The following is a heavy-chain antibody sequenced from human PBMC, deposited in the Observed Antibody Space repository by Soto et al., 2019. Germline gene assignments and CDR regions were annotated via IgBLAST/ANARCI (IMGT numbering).Heavy chain of an antibody. CDR3: ARDNRESVVVVAATYYYYGMDV. CDR1: GGTFSRYA. V-gene: IGHV1-69*06. D-gene: IGHD2-15*01. J-gene: IGHJ6*02. Sequence: SVKVSFKASGGTFSRYAISWLRQSPRQGLEWMGGIIPIFGAANYAQKFQGRVTITADKSTSTAYMELSSLRSEDTAVYYCARDNRESVVVVAATYYYYGMDVWGQGTTVTVSS. CDR2: IIPIFGAA.